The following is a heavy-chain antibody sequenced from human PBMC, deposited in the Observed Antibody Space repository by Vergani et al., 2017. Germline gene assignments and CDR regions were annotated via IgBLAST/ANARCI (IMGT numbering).Heavy chain of an antibody. CDR1: GFSLSHYW. CDR2: IKEDGSEI. CDR3: GRRASIIDY. J-gene: IGHJ4*02. D-gene: IGHD2-21*01. V-gene: IGHV3-7*01. Sequence: EVQLVESGGGLVQPGGSLRLSCVASGFSLSHYWMTWVRQAPGKGLEWVANIKEDGSEIFYVDSVKGRFTISIDNVKNSLYLQMNRLRVDDTAVDYCGRRASIIDYGGQGTLVSVSS.